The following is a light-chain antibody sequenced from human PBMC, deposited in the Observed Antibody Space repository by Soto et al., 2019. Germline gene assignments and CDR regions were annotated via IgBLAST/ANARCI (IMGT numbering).Light chain of an antibody. V-gene: IGKV1-5*01. CDR2: DAS. CDR3: QQYSTNSMYT. J-gene: IGKJ2*01. Sequence: IQMTQSPSTLSASVGDRVTISCRASQTISSWLAWYQQTPEKAPKLLIHDASKVESGVPSRFSGSGSGTEFTLTISGLQPEDFATYYCQQYSTNSMYTFGQGTKLE. CDR1: QTISSW.